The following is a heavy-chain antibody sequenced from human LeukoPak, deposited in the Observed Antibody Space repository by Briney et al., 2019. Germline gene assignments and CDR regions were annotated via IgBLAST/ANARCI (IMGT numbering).Heavy chain of an antibody. CDR1: GYTFTGYY. CDR2: INPNSGGT. Sequence: GASVKVSCKASGYTFTGYYMHWVRQAPGQGLEWMGWINPNSGGTNYAQKFQGRVTMTRDTSISTAYMELSRLRSDDTAVYYCATEEHKVDVPDDAFDIWGQGTMVTVSS. CDR3: ATEEHKVDVPDDAFDI. J-gene: IGHJ3*02. D-gene: IGHD5-12*01. V-gene: IGHV1-2*02.